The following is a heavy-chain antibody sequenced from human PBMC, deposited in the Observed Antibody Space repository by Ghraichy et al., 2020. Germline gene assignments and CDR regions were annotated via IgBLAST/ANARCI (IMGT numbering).Heavy chain of an antibody. CDR1: GFTFSSYA. Sequence: GGSRRLSCAASGFTFSSYAMNWVRQAPGKGLEWVSTISGSGDDTYYADSVKGRFTISRDNSKDTLYLQMNSLRAEDTAVHFCVKGGWGTVLDFWGQGTLVTVSP. CDR2: ISGSGDDT. J-gene: IGHJ4*02. D-gene: IGHD7-27*01. V-gene: IGHV3-23*01. CDR3: VKGGWGTVLDF.